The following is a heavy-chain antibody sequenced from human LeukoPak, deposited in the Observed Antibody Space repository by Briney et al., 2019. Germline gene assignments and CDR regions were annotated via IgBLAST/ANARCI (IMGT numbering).Heavy chain of an antibody. V-gene: IGHV3-7*01. CDR3: ASAPRSQRGY. Sequence: GGSLRLSCATSGFTFSSYWMSWVRQAPGKGLEWVANINQDGREIYYVDSVKGRFTISRDNAKNSLYLQMNSLRAEDTAVYYCASAPRSQRGYWGQGTLVTVSS. CDR2: INQDGREI. J-gene: IGHJ4*02. D-gene: IGHD6-25*01. CDR1: GFTFSSYW.